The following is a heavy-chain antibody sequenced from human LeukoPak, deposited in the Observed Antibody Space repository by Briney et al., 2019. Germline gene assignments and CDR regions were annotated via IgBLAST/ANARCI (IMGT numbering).Heavy chain of an antibody. CDR2: IYYSGST. CDR3: ARWGGLIAAAGRVDAFDV. Sequence: SETLSLTCTVSGGSISSGGYYWSWIRQHPGKGLEWIGYIYYSGSTYYNPSLKSRVTISVDTSKNQFSLKLTSVTAADTALYYCARWGGLIAAAGRVDAFDVWGQGTVVTVSS. V-gene: IGHV4-31*03. J-gene: IGHJ3*01. CDR1: GGSISSGGYY. D-gene: IGHD6-13*01.